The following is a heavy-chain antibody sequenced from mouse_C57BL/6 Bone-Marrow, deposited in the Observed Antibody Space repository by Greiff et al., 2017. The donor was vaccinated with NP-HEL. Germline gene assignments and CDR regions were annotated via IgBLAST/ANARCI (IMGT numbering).Heavy chain of an antibody. Sequence: VQLKQSGAELVRPGASVKLSCTASGFNIKDDYMHWVKQRPEQGLEWIGWIDPENGDTEYASKFQGKATITADTSSKTAYLQLSSLTSEDTAVYYCTFYGSSLFDYWGQGTTLTVSS. V-gene: IGHV14-4*01. CDR3: TFYGSSLFDY. CDR2: IDPENGDT. D-gene: IGHD1-1*01. J-gene: IGHJ2*01. CDR1: GFNIKDDY.